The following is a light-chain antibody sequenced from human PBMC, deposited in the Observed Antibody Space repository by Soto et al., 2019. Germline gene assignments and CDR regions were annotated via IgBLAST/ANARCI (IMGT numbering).Light chain of an antibody. J-gene: IGKJ1*01. CDR3: QQYNSYSET. CDR2: TGS. Sequence: DIQMTQSPSSVSASVGDRVTITCRASQAIDSWLAWYQQKPGEAPKLLIFTGSLLHSGVPPRFSGSGSGTEFTLTISSLQPDDFATYYCQQYNSYSETFGQGTKVDIK. CDR1: QAIDSW. V-gene: IGKV1D-16*01.